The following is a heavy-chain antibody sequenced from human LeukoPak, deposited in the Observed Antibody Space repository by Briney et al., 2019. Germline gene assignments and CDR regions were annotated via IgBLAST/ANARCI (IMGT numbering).Heavy chain of an antibody. J-gene: IGHJ4*02. D-gene: IGHD2-15*01. CDR3: AKDLPDRYSLEY. CDR2: TNYDGSDR. V-gene: IGHV3-30*18. CDR1: GFTFRNYA. Sequence: GRSLRLSCAASGFTFRNYAMYWVRQAPGKGLEWVAFTNYDGSDRCYADSVKGRFTVSRDNPKNTLYLQMNSLRSEDTAVYYCAKDLPDRYSLEYWGQGTMVTVPS.